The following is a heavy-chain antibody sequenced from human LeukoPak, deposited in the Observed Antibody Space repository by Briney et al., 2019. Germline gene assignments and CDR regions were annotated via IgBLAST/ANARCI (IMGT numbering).Heavy chain of an antibody. J-gene: IGHJ3*02. V-gene: IGHV1-46*03. CDR2: INPSGGST. CDR3: ARRRRDAFDI. Sequence: GASVKVSCKASGYTFTSYGISWVRQAPGQGLEWMGIINPSGGSTSYAQKFQGRVTMTRDTSTSTVYMELSSLRSEDTAVYYCARRRRDAFDIWGQGTMVTVSS. CDR1: GYTFTSYG.